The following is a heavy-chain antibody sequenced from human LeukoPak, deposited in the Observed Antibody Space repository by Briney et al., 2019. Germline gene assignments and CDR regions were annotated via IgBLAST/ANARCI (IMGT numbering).Heavy chain of an antibody. D-gene: IGHD3-22*01. CDR3: ARGFSRITMIVVSVGDAFDI. Sequence: SVKVSCKASGGTFSNFGISWVRQAPGQGLEWMGGIIPIFHTANYAQKLQGRVTITADKSTSTAYMELSSLRSEDTAVYYCARGFSRITMIVVSVGDAFDIWGQGTMVTVSS. CDR1: GGTFSNFG. V-gene: IGHV1-69*06. CDR2: IIPIFHTA. J-gene: IGHJ3*02.